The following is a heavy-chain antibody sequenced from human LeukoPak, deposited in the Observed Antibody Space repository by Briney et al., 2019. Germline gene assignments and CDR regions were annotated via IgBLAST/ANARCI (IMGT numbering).Heavy chain of an antibody. V-gene: IGHV1-3*01. D-gene: IGHD3-10*01. Sequence: ASVKVSCKASGYTFTSYAMHWVRQAPGQRLEWMGWINAGNGNTKYSQRFQGRVTITRDTSASTAYMELSSLRSEDTAVYYCARVDHIRSYYGSGDDAFDIWGQGTMVTVSS. CDR3: ARVDHIRSYYGSGDDAFDI. CDR2: INAGNGNT. CDR1: GYTFTSYA. J-gene: IGHJ3*02.